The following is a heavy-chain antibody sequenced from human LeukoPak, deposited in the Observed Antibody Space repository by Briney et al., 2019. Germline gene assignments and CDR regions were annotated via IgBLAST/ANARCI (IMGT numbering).Heavy chain of an antibody. Sequence: EASVKVSCKASGYTFTDYYMHWVRQAPGQGLEWMGWINPNSGGTHYAQKFQGRVTMTRDTSISTAYMDLSSLRSDDTAVYYCAREAGGDNYYDSSGYFFDYWGQGTLVTVSS. CDR3: AREAGGDNYYDSSGYFFDY. D-gene: IGHD3-22*01. V-gene: IGHV1-2*02. CDR1: GYTFTDYY. J-gene: IGHJ4*02. CDR2: INPNSGGT.